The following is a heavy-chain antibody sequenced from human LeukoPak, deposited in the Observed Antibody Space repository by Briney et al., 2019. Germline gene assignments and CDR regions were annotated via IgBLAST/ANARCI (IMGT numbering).Heavy chain of an antibody. CDR1: GFTFSDYY. CDR3: ARETRGVIATGIDY. CDR2: ISSSGNMI. V-gene: IGHV3-11*01. D-gene: IGHD2/OR15-2a*01. J-gene: IGHJ4*02. Sequence: GGSLRLSCTASGFTFSDYYMTWIRQAPGKGLEWVSYISSSGNMIYYADSVNGRFTISRDNAENSLYLQMNSLRAEDTAVYYCARETRGVIATGIDYWGQGTLVTVSS.